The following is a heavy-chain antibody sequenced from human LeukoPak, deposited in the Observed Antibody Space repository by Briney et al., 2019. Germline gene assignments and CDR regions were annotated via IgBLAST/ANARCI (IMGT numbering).Heavy chain of an antibody. V-gene: IGHV1-69*01. CDR3: ASDGYNYGSNVSFFRY. CDR2: IIPIFGTA. CDR1: GGTFSSYA. J-gene: IGHJ4*02. D-gene: IGHD5-24*01. Sequence: SVKVSCKASGGTFSSYAISWVRQAPGQGLEWMGGIIPIFGTANYAQKFQGRVTVTADESTSTVYMELSSLRSEDSAVYYCASDGYNYGSNVSFFRYWGQGTLVTVSS.